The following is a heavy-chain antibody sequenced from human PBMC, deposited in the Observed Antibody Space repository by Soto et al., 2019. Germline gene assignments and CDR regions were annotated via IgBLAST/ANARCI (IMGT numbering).Heavy chain of an antibody. Sequence: GGSLRLSCAASGFTFSNYGMNWVRQAPGKGLEWVAVIWSDGSNRYYGDSVKGRFTISRDNSKNTLYLQMNSLRAEDTAVYYCARDLDVRYSSGCSLYWGQGTLVTVSS. CDR3: ARDLDVRYSSGCSLY. V-gene: IGHV3-33*01. D-gene: IGHD6-19*01. J-gene: IGHJ4*02. CDR2: IWSDGSNR. CDR1: GFTFSNYG.